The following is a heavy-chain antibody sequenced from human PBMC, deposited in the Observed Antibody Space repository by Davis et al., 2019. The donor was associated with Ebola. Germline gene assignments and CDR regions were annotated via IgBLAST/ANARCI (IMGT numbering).Heavy chain of an antibody. D-gene: IGHD6-13*01. CDR2: ISAYNGNT. CDR3: ARDRGMIAAAGHIDY. J-gene: IGHJ4*02. Sequence: ASVKVSCKASGYTFTSYGISWVRQAPGQGLEWMGWISAYNGNTNYAQKLQGRVTMTTDTSTSTAYMELRSLRSDDTAVYYCARDRGMIAAAGHIDYWGQGTLVTVSS. CDR1: GYTFTSYG. V-gene: IGHV1-18*04.